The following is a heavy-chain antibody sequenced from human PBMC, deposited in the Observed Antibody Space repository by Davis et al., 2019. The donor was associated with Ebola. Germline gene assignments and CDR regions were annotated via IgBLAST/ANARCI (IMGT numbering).Heavy chain of an antibody. D-gene: IGHD3-10*01. V-gene: IGHV1-8*02. J-gene: IGHJ6*02. CDR1: GGTFSSYA. Sequence: ASVKVSCKASGGTFSSYAISWVRQATGQGLEWMGWMNPNSGNTGYAQKFQGRITMTRNISISTAYMELSSLRSEDTAVYYCAKPSKRFRELLSSYYYGMDVWGQGTTVTVSS. CDR2: MNPNSGNT. CDR3: AKPSKRFRELLSSYYYGMDV.